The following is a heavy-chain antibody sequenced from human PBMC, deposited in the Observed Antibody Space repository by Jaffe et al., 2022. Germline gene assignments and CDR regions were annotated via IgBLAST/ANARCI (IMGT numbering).Heavy chain of an antibody. CDR2: IYHSGST. CDR3: ARGITMVRGVTDNWFDP. V-gene: IGHV4-38-2*01. Sequence: QVQLQESGPGLVKPSETLSLTCAVSGYSISSGYYWGWIRQPPGKGLEWIGSIYHSGSTYYNPSLKSRVTISVDTSKNQFSLKLSSVTAADTAVYYCARGITMVRGVTDNWFDPWGQGTLVTVSS. J-gene: IGHJ5*02. CDR1: GYSISSGYY. D-gene: IGHD3-10*01.